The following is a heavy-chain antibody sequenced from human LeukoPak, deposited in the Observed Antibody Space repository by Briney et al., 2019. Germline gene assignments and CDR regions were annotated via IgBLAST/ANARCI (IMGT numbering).Heavy chain of an antibody. V-gene: IGHV1-2*02. CDR2: INPVTGGT. J-gene: IGHJ3*02. CDR1: GYTFTGYY. CDR3: ARAGGGYSSGWGAFDI. Sequence: ASVKVSCKASGYTFTGYYIHWVRQAPGQGPEWMGWINPVTGGTSYAQKFQGRVTMTRDTSISTASMELGRLRSDDTAVYYCARAGGGYSSGWGAFDIWGRGTLVTVSS. D-gene: IGHD5-18*01.